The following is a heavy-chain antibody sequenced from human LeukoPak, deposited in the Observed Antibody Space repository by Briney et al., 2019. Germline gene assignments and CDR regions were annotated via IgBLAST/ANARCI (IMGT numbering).Heavy chain of an antibody. CDR2: ISGNGGTT. J-gene: IGHJ4*02. D-gene: IGHD6-13*01. CDR3: AKPPPDSSSWLFDY. CDR1: GCTFSTYA. V-gene: IGHV3-23*01. Sequence: GGSLRLSCAASGCTFSTYAMSWVRQAPGKGLEWVSTISGNGGTTYYADSVKGRFTISRDNSKNTLYLQMNSLRVEDTAVYYCAKPPPDSSSWLFDYWGQGTLVTVSS.